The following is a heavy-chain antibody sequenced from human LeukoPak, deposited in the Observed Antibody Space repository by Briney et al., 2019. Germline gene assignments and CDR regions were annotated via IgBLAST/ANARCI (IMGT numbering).Heavy chain of an antibody. J-gene: IGHJ4*02. CDR3: AREILAPGKTHDY. V-gene: IGHV3-48*03. Sequence: PGGSLRLSCAASGFTFSSYEMNWVRQAPGKGLEWVSAISGSGGSTYYADSVKGRFTISRDNAKNTLFLQMSSLRAEDTAVYFCAREILAPGKTHDYWGQGTLVTVSS. CDR1: GFTFSSYE. CDR2: ISGSGGST.